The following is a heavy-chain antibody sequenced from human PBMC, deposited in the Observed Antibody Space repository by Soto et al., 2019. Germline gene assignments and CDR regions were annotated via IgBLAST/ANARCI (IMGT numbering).Heavy chain of an antibody. Sequence: SETLSLTCTVSGGSISSGGYYWSWIRQHPGKGLEWIGYIYCSGSTYYNPSLKSRVTISVDTSKNQSSLKLSSVTAADTAVYYCARGYRDGYSFDYWGQGTLVTVSS. V-gene: IGHV4-31*03. D-gene: IGHD2-21*01. CDR3: ARGYRDGYSFDY. CDR1: GGSISSGGYY. CDR2: IYCSGST. J-gene: IGHJ4*02.